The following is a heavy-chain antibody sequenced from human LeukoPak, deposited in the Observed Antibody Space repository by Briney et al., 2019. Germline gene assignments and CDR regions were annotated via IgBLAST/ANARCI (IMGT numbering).Heavy chain of an antibody. Sequence: GGSLRLSCAASGFTFSSYAMSWVRQAPGKGLEWVSTITGSDDATYYADSVRGRFTISRDNSKNTLYLQMNSLRAEDTAVYYCAKGAAAGIFGVPSGYWGQGTLVTVSS. V-gene: IGHV3-23*01. CDR3: AKGAAAGIFGVPSGY. CDR2: ITGSDDAT. CDR1: GFTFSSYA. J-gene: IGHJ4*02. D-gene: IGHD6-13*01.